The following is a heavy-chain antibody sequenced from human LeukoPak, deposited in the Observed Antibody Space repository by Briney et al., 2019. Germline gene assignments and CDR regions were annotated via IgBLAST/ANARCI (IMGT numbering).Heavy chain of an antibody. Sequence: SETLSLTCTVSGGSISSYYWSWIRQPPGKGLEWIGYTYYSGTTNYNPSLKSRVTISVDTSNNEFSLKLSSVTAADTAVYYCASVYVVRGGRYFDLWGRGTPVTVSS. CDR3: ASVYVVRGGRYFDL. J-gene: IGHJ2*01. CDR1: GGSISSYY. CDR2: TYYSGTT. V-gene: IGHV4-59*01. D-gene: IGHD3-10*02.